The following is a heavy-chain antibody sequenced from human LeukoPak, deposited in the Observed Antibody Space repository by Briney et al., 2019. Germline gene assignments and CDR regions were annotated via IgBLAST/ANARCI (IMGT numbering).Heavy chain of an antibody. CDR3: ARPSRFLEWSDAFDI. D-gene: IGHD3-3*01. CDR1: GGSISSGDYY. Sequence: SETLSLTCTVSGGSISSGDYYWSWIRQPPGKGLEWIGYIYYSGSTYYNPSLKSRVTISVDTSKNQFSLKLSSVTAADTAVYYCARPSRFLEWSDAFDIWGQGTMVTVSS. J-gene: IGHJ3*02. CDR2: IYYSGST. V-gene: IGHV4-30-4*08.